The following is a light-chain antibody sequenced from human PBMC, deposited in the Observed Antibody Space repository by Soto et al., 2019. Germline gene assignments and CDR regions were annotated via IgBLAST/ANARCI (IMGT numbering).Light chain of an antibody. Sequence: EIVMTQSPATLSVSPGESATLSCRASQSVSNNLAWYQQKPGQAPRLLIYGASTRATGIPARFSGSGSGTEFTLTISSLQSEDFALYYCQQYNNWPRTFGQGTKVDIK. CDR2: GAS. J-gene: IGKJ1*01. CDR1: QSVSNN. V-gene: IGKV3-15*01. CDR3: QQYNNWPRT.